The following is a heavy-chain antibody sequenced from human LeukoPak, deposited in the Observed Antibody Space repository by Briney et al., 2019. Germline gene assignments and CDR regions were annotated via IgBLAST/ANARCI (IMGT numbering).Heavy chain of an antibody. CDR1: GYTFTXYY. J-gene: IGHJ4*02. CDR3: AREDEGYCSSTSCYSLDY. D-gene: IGHD2-2*01. Sequence: AXVKVSCKAXGYTFTXYYMHWVRQAPGQGLEWMGWINPNSGGTNYAQKFQGRVTMTRDTSISTAYMELSRLRSDDTAVYYCAREDEGYCSSTSCYSLDYWGQGTLVTVSS. CDR2: INPNSGGT. V-gene: IGHV1-2*02.